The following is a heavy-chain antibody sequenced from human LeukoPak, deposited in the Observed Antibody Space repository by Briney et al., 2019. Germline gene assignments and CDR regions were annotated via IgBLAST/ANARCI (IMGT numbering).Heavy chain of an antibody. J-gene: IGHJ4*02. CDR1: GYTFTSYG. D-gene: IGHD5-12*01. CDR2: INPSGGST. V-gene: IGHV1-46*01. CDR3: ARGWQTYSGYDRGLDY. Sequence: ASVKVSCKASGYTFTSYGISWVRQAPGQGLEWMGIINPSGGSTSYAQKFQGRVTMTRDTSTSTVYMELSSLRSEDTAVYYCARGWQTYSGYDRGLDYWGQGTLVTVSS.